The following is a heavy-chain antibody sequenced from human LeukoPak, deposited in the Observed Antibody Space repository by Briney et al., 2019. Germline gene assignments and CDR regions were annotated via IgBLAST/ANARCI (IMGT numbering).Heavy chain of an antibody. CDR1: GFTFSSSW. CDR3: AKPNGYYDSSGYYYFDY. D-gene: IGHD3-22*01. Sequence: GGSLRLSCAASGFTFSSSWMHWVRQAPGKGLVWVSRMNSDGSTTTYADSVKGRFTISRDNARNTLYLQMNSLRAEDTAVYYCAKPNGYYDSSGYYYFDYWGQGTLVTVSS. V-gene: IGHV3-74*01. J-gene: IGHJ4*02. CDR2: MNSDGSTT.